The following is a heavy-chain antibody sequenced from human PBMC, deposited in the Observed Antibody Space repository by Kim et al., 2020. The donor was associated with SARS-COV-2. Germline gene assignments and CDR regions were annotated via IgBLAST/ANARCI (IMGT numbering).Heavy chain of an antibody. CDR1: GFTFDDYA. Sequence: GGSLRLSCAASGFTFDDYAMHWVRQAPGKGLEWVSGISWNSGSIGYADSVKGRFTISRDNAKNSLYLQMNSLRAEDTALYYCAKGLIYRDGYRTAYYYGMDVWGQGTTVTVSS. D-gene: IGHD5-12*01. CDR3: AKGLIYRDGYRTAYYYGMDV. CDR2: ISWNSGSI. J-gene: IGHJ6*02. V-gene: IGHV3-9*01.